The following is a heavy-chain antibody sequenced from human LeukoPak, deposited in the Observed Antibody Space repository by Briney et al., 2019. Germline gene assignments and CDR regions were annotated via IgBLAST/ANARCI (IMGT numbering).Heavy chain of an antibody. J-gene: IGHJ4*02. CDR2: ISYDGSNK. CDR1: GFTFSSYG. CDR3: AKDRFMVRGVMTPNPPNDY. Sequence: GGSLRLSCAASGFTFSSYGMHWVRQAPCRGLEGVAVISYDGSNKYYADSVKGRFTISRDNSKNTLYLQMNRLRAEDTDVYYCAKDRFMVRGVMTPNPPNDYWGQASLVTVSS. D-gene: IGHD3-10*01. V-gene: IGHV3-30*18.